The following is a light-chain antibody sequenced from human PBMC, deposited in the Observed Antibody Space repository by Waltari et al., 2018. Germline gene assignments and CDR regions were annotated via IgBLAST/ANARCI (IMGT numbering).Light chain of an antibody. J-gene: IGLJ2*01. CDR3: SSYISSSTLEL. CDR1: SSDVGAYNY. CDR2: DVS. Sequence: QSALTQPASVSGSPGQSITISCTGTSSDVGAYNYVSWYQQHPGKAPHLIIFDVSNRPSGVSNRFSGSKSGNTASLTISGLQAEDEADYYCSSYISSSTLELFGGGTSLTVL. V-gene: IGLV2-14*03.